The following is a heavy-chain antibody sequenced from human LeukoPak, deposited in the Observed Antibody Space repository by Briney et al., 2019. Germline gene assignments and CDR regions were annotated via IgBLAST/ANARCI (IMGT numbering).Heavy chain of an antibody. CDR3: ARLDGTYHRAYYYFYYMDV. J-gene: IGHJ6*03. V-gene: IGHV1-18*01. Sequence: ASVKVSCKASGYTFTNFGISWVRQAPGEGLEWMGWISANNGNTNYAQKVQGRVTMTTDTSTSTAYMELRSLRSDDTAVYYCARLDGTYHRAYYYFYYMDVWGEGTTVTVSS. CDR1: GYTFTNFG. CDR2: ISANNGNT. D-gene: IGHD3/OR15-3a*01.